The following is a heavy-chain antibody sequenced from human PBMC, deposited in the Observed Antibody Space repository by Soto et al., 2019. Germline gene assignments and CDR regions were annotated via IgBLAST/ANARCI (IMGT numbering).Heavy chain of an antibody. Sequence: QVQLVQSGAEVKKPGASVKLSCRTSGYTFTHYYIHWVRQAPGQGLEWLGIINPASGSTNYAQDFQGRVTLTMDTSTTTVYMDLSGLRAEDTAIFYCARDLAARDHWGQGTLVTVSS. J-gene: IGHJ4*02. CDR2: INPASGST. CDR3: ARDLAARDH. D-gene: IGHD6-13*01. CDR1: GYTFTHYY. V-gene: IGHV1-46*01.